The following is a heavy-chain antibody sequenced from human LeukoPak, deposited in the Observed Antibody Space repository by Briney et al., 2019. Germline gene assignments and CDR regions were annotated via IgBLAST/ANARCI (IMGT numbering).Heavy chain of an antibody. CDR3: ARGLLWFGEPSYYFDY. CDR2: IYSGGST. Sequence: GGSLRLSCAASEFTYSTYAMSWVRQAPGKGLEWVSVIYSGGSTYYADSVKGRFTISRDNSKNTLYLQMNSLRAEDTAVYYCARGLLWFGEPSYYFDYWGQGTLVTVSS. D-gene: IGHD3-10*01. J-gene: IGHJ4*02. CDR1: EFTYSTYA. V-gene: IGHV3-53*01.